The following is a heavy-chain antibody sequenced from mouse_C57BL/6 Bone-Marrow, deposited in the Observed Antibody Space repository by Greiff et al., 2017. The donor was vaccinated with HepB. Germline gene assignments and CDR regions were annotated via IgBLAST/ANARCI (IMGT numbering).Heavy chain of an antibody. CDR1: GYSFTGYY. CDR2: INPSTGGT. Sequence: VQLQQSGPELVKPGASVKISCKASGYSFTGYYMNWVKQSPEKSLEWIGEINPSTGGTTYNQKFKAKATLTVDKSSSTAYMQPKSLTSEDSAVYYCARRDYYGSSYVGGDYWGQGTSVTVSS. V-gene: IGHV1-42*01. CDR3: ARRDYYGSSYVGGDY. J-gene: IGHJ4*01. D-gene: IGHD1-1*01.